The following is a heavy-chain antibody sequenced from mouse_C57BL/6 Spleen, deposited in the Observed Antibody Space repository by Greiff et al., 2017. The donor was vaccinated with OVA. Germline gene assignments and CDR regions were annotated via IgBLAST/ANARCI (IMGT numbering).Heavy chain of an antibody. CDR1: GYTFTSYW. Sequence: VQLQQSGAELVMPGASVKLSCKASGYTFTSYWMHWVKQRPGQGLEWIGEIDPSDSYTNYNQKFKGKSTLTVDKSSSTAYMQLSSLTSEDSAVYYGARGRCNYDDWGQGTTLTVSS. CDR2: IDPSDSYT. D-gene: IGHD2-1*01. V-gene: IGHV1-69*01. CDR3: ARGRCNYDD. J-gene: IGHJ2*01.